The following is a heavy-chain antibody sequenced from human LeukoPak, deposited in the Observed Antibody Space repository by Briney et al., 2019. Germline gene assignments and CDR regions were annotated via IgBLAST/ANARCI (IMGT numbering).Heavy chain of an antibody. CDR1: GFTFSSYG. CDR3: AKGKAKVAAAGPSDY. V-gene: IGHV3-30*18. Sequence: GGSLRLSCAASGFTFSSYGMHWVRQAPGKGLEWVAVISYDGSNKYYADSVKGRFTISRDNSKNTLYLQMNSLRAEDTAVYYCAKGKAKVAAAGPSDYWGQGTLVTVSS. J-gene: IGHJ4*02. CDR2: ISYDGSNK. D-gene: IGHD6-13*01.